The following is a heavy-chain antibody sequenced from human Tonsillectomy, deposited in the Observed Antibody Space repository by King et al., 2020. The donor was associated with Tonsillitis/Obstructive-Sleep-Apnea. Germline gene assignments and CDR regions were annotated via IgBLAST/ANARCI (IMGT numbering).Heavy chain of an antibody. CDR1: GYSFTSFG. D-gene: IGHD2-2*01. V-gene: IGHV1-18*01. CDR3: ARAQNPRGVPAAYGWFDP. J-gene: IGHJ5*02. CDR2: ISAYNGNT. Sequence: QLVQSGAEVKKPGASVKVSCKASGYSFTSFGISWVRQAPGQGLEWMGWISAYNGNTNYAQKLQGRVTMTTDTSTSTAYMEVRSLRSDDTAVYYCARAQNPRGVPAAYGWFDPWGQGTLVTVSS.